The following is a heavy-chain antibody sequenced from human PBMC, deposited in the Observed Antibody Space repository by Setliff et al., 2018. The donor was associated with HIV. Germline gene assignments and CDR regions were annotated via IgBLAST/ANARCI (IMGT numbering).Heavy chain of an antibody. CDR1: GFTVSSVY. J-gene: IGHJ6*03. D-gene: IGHD3-10*01. CDR3: ARADGESQLLWGGYHYYHYLDV. CDR2: IYDDGST. V-gene: IGHV3-53*01. Sequence: TGGSLRLSCAASGFTVSSVYMRWIRQAPGKGLEWVSVIYDDGSTYYADSVKGRFTVSRDESKNTLLLQMDSLRVEDTAVYYCARADGESQLLWGGYHYYHYLDVWGRGTTVTVSS.